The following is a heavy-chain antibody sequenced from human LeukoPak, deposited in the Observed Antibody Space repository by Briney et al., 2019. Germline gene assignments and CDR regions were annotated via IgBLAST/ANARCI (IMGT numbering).Heavy chain of an antibody. J-gene: IGHJ4*02. V-gene: IGHV3-30*18. D-gene: IGHD2-15*01. CDR2: ISYDGSNK. CDR3: AKDVDIVVVVAAEY. Sequence: GGSLRLSCAASGFTFSSYGMHWVRQAPGKGLEWVAVISYDGSNKYYADSVKGRFTISRDNSKNTLYLQMNSLRAEDTAVYYCAKDVDIVVVVAAEYWGQGTLVTVSS. CDR1: GFTFSSYG.